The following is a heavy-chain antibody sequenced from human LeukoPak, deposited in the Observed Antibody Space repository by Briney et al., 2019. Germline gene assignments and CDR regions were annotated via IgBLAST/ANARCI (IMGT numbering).Heavy chain of an antibody. CDR2: MNLNSGNT. Sequence: GASVKVSCKASGYTFTSYDINWVRQATGQGLEWMGWMNLNSGNTGYAQKFQGRVTMTRNTSISTAYMELSSLRSEDTAVYYCARDGRGSYLWYYYYYTDVWGKGTTVTISS. D-gene: IGHD1-26*01. J-gene: IGHJ6*03. CDR3: ARDGRGSYLWYYYYYTDV. V-gene: IGHV1-8*01. CDR1: GYTFTSYD.